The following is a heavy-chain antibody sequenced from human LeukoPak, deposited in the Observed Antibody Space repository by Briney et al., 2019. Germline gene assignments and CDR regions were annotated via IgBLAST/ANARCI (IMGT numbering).Heavy chain of an antibody. Sequence: GGSLRLSCAASGFTVSSNYMSWVRQAPGKGLEWVSVIYSGGSTYYADSVKGRFTISRDNSKNTLYLQMNSLRAEDTAVYYCASLYYDSIGGIDYWGQGTLVTVSS. CDR1: GFTVSSNY. CDR2: IYSGGST. D-gene: IGHD3-22*01. J-gene: IGHJ4*02. V-gene: IGHV3-53*01. CDR3: ASLYYDSIGGIDY.